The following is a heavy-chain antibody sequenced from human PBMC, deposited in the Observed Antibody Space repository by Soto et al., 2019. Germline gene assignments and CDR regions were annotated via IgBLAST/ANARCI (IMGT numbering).Heavy chain of an antibody. CDR2: INAGNGNT. CDR3: ARELVGATTSLDY. CDR1: GYTFTSYA. Sequence: GASVKVSCKASGYTFTSYAMHWVRQAPGQRLEWMGWINAGNGNTKYSQKFQGRVTITRDTSASTAYMELSSLRSEDTAVYYCARELVGATTSLDYWGQGTLVTVSS. D-gene: IGHD1-26*01. V-gene: IGHV1-3*01. J-gene: IGHJ4*02.